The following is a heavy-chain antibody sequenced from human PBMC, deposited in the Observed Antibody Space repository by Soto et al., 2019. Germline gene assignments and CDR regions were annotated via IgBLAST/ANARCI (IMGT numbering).Heavy chain of an antibody. Sequence: GASVKVSCKASGYTFTSYDINWVRQATGQGLEWMGWMNPNSGNTGYAQKFQGRVTMTRNTSISTAYMELSSLRSEDTAVYYCARGQMVVGATRLKVFYYYYGMDVWGQGTTVTVSS. V-gene: IGHV1-8*01. CDR1: GYTFTSYD. CDR2: MNPNSGNT. J-gene: IGHJ6*02. CDR3: ARGQMVVGATRLKVFYYYYGMDV. D-gene: IGHD1-26*01.